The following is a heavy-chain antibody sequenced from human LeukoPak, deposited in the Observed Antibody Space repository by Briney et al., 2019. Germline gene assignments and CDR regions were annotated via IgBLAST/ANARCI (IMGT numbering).Heavy chain of an antibody. CDR1: GGSISSYY. CDR3: ARPGTALYSSSSWVPVGAFDI. Sequence: SETLSLTCTVSGGSISSYYWSWIRQPPGKGLEWIGEINHSGSTNYNPSLKSRVTISVDTSKNQFSLKLSSVTAADTAVYYCARPGTALYSSSSWVPVGAFDIWGQGTMVTVSS. CDR2: INHSGST. V-gene: IGHV4-34*01. J-gene: IGHJ3*02. D-gene: IGHD6-6*01.